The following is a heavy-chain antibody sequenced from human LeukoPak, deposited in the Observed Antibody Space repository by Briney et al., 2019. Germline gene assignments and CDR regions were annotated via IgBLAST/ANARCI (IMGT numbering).Heavy chain of an antibody. J-gene: IGHJ4*02. CDR1: GFTFAGYT. CDR3: AKDRSWHGLEY. V-gene: IGHV3-30*04. Sequence: GGSLRLSCAASGFTFAGYTMHWVRQAPGKGLEWATLITYDGSTKYYADSVKGRFTISRDNSKNRLYLQMDSLRGEDTAVYYCAKDRSWHGLEYWSQGTLVTVSS. D-gene: IGHD3-16*02. CDR2: ITYDGSTK.